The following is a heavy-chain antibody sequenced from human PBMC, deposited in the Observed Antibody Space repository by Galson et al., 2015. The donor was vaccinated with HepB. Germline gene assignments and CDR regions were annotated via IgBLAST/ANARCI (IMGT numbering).Heavy chain of an antibody. D-gene: IGHD6-13*01. CDR2: TYYRSKWYN. V-gene: IGHV6-1*01. CDR1: GDSVSSNSAA. CDR3: ARVRLAAAGKVDWFDP. Sequence: CAISGDSVSSNSAAWNWIRQSPSRGLEWLGRTYYRSKWYNDYAVSVKSRITINPDTSKNQFSLQLNSVTPEDTAVYYCARVRLAAAGKVDWFDPWGQGTLVTVSS. J-gene: IGHJ5*02.